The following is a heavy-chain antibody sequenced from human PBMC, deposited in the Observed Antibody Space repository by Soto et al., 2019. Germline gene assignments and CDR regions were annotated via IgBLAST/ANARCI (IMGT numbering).Heavy chain of an antibody. CDR2: IYYSGST. J-gene: IGHJ4*02. CDR1: GGSISSSSYY. CDR3: AAPRGITIFGVALFDY. V-gene: IGHV4-39*01. D-gene: IGHD3-3*01. Sequence: QLQLQESGPGLVKPSETLSLTCTVSGGSISSSSYYWGWIRQPPGKGLEGIGSIYYSGSTYYNPSLKSRVTISVDTSKNQFSLKLSSVTAADTAVYYCAAPRGITIFGVALFDYWGQGTLVTVSS.